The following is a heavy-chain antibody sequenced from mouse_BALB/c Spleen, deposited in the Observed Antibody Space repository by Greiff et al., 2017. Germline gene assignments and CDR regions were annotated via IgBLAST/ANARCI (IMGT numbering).Heavy chain of an antibody. CDR1: GYTFTDYA. J-gene: IGHJ2*01. CDR3: AREVSYYFDY. CDR2: ISTYYGDA. Sequence: QVQLQQSGAELVRPGVSVKISCKGSGYTFTDYAMHWVKQSHAKSLEWIGVISTYYGDASYNQKFKGKATMTVDKSSSTAYMELARLTSEDSAIYYCAREVSYYFDYWGQGTTLTVSS. V-gene: IGHV1S137*01.